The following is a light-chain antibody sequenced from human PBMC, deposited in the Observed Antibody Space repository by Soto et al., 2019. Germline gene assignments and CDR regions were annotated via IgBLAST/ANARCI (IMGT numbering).Light chain of an antibody. CDR1: QSVNSK. V-gene: IGKV3-15*01. Sequence: EIVMTQSPATLSVSPGERATLSCRASQSVNSKLAWYQQKPGRAPRLLIYGASTRATGIPARFSGSGSGTEFTLTISRLEPEDFAVYYCQQYHRSPQTFGQGTKVDI. CDR2: GAS. CDR3: QQYHRSPQT. J-gene: IGKJ1*01.